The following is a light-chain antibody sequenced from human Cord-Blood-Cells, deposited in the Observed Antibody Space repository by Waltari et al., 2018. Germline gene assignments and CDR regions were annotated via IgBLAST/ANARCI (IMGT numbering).Light chain of an antibody. Sequence: DIQMTQSPSSLSASVGDRDTITCQASQDISNYLNWYQQKPGKASKLLIYDSSNLETGVPSRFSGSGSGTDFTFTISSLQPEDIATYYCQQYDNLPFTFGPGTKVDIK. J-gene: IGKJ3*01. CDR1: QDISNY. CDR2: DSS. V-gene: IGKV1-33*01. CDR3: QQYDNLPFT.